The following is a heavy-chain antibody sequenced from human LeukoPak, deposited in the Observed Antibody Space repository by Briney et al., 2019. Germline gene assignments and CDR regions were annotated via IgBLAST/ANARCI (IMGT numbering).Heavy chain of an antibody. J-gene: IGHJ3*01. D-gene: IGHD1-1*01. CDR3: ATDRLEIYALHN. Sequence: GASVKVSCRVSGYSLSDLSIHWVRHVTGKGLEWMGGFEPEEGEHGETIYAQKFEGRLTLTEDTATDTAYMELVSLTSADTAVYYCATDRLEIYALHNWGQGTVVTVSS. V-gene: IGHV1-24*01. CDR2: FEPEEGEHGET. CDR1: GYSLSDLS.